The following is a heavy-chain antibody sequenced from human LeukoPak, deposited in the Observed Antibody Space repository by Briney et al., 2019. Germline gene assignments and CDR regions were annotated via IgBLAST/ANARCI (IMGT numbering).Heavy chain of an antibody. V-gene: IGHV3-66*01. D-gene: IGHD2-15*01. CDR2: IYSGGST. J-gene: IGHJ3*02. Sequence: PGGSLRLSCAAPGFTVSSNYMSWVRQAPGKGLEWVSVIYSGGSTYYADSVKGRFTISRDNSKNTLYLQMNSLRAEDTAVYYCARDHFLTGAYCSGGSCYDDAFDIWGQGTMVTVSS. CDR3: ARDHFLTGAYCSGGSCYDDAFDI. CDR1: GFTVSSNY.